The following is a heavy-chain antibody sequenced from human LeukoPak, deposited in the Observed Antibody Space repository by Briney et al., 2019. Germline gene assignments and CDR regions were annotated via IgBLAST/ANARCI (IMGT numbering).Heavy chain of an antibody. V-gene: IGHV4-38-2*02. CDR1: GYSISSGYY. CDR3: ARDSSGWIGYFDY. J-gene: IGHJ4*02. CDR2: IYHSGST. D-gene: IGHD6-19*01. Sequence: SETLSLACVVSGYSISSGYYWGWIRQPPGKGLEWIGSIYHSGSTYYNPSLKSRVTISVDMSKNQSSLKLSSVTAADTAVYYCARDSSGWIGYFDYWGQGTLVTVSS.